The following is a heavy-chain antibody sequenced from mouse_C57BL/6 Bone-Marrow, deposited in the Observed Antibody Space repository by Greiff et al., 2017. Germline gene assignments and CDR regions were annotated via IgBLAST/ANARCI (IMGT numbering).Heavy chain of an antibody. D-gene: IGHD1-1*01. CDR1: GYPFTSYG. CDR2: IYPRSGNT. J-gene: IGHJ3*01. CDR3: ARGGGSGAWFAY. V-gene: IGHV1-81*01. Sequence: VKLVESGAELARPGASVKLSCKASGYPFTSYGISWVKPRTGQGLEWIGEIYPRSGNTYYNEKFKGKATLTADKSSSTAYMELRSLTSEDSAVYFCARGGGSGAWFAYWGQGTLVTVSA.